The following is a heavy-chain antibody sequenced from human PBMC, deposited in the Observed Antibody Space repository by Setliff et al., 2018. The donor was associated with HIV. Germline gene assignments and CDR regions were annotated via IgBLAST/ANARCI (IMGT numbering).Heavy chain of an antibody. Sequence: SETLSLTCTVSGGSISSYHWSWIRQPPGKGLEWIGYIYTSGTTYYNPSLKSRVTISVDTSKNQFPLKLSPVTAADTAVYYCARPSAGGGYNYWYFDLWGRGTLVTVSS. V-gene: IGHV4-4*08. CDR2: IYTSGTT. J-gene: IGHJ2*01. D-gene: IGHD5-12*01. CDR3: ARPSAGGGYNYWYFDL. CDR1: GGSISSYH.